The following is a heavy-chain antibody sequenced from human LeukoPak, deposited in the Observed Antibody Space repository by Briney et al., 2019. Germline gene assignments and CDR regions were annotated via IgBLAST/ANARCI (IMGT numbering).Heavy chain of an antibody. CDR2: ISGSGGST. CDR1: GFTFSSYA. J-gene: IGHJ4*02. D-gene: IGHD3-9*01. Sequence: RPGGSLRLSCAASGFTFSSYAMSWVRQAPGKGLEWVSAISGSGGSTYYADSVKGRFTISRDNSKNTLYLQMNSLRAEDTAVYYCAKCAGYPTSLGPDYWGQGTLVTVSS. V-gene: IGHV3-23*01. CDR3: AKCAGYPTSLGPDY.